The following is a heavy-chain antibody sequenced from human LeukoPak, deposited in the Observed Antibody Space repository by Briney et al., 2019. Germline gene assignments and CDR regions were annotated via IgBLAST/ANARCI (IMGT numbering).Heavy chain of an antibody. CDR2: ISNSGGTT. J-gene: IGHJ4*02. Sequence: GGSLRLSCAASGFIFNTCAMNWVRQAPGKGLEWVSTISNSGGTTYYADSVKGRFTISRDNSENILYLQMDSLRAEDTATYYCAKARRAGSSRGSFDSWGQGTLVTVSS. CDR3: AKARRAGSSRGSFDS. D-gene: IGHD6-6*01. V-gene: IGHV3-23*01. CDR1: GFIFNTCA.